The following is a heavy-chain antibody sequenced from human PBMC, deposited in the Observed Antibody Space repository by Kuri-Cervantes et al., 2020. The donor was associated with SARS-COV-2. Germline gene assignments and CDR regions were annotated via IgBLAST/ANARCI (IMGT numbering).Heavy chain of an antibody. CDR1: GYTFTSYY. D-gene: IGHD3-10*01. V-gene: IGHV1-46*01. Sequence: ASVKVSCKASGYTFTSYYMHWVRQAPGQGLEWMGIINPSGGSTSYAQKFQGRVTMTRDTSTSTVYMELSSLRSEDTAVYYCAREPYYGSARDYYGMDVWGQGTTVTVFS. CDR3: AREPYYGSARDYYGMDV. CDR2: INPSGGST. J-gene: IGHJ6*02.